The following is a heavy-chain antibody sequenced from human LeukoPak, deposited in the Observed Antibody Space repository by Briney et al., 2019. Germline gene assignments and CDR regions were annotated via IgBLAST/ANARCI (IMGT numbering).Heavy chain of an antibody. D-gene: IGHD5-12*01. CDR2: ISSSNYA. V-gene: IGHV3-11*06. Sequence: GGSLRLSCAASGFTFSDSYMSWIRQAPGKGLEWVSYISSSNYANYADSVKGRFTISRDNAKNSLYLQMISLRAEDTAVYYCARGIEATRRSAATCNYFDYWGQGTLVTVSS. J-gene: IGHJ4*02. CDR3: ARGIEATRRSAATCNYFDY. CDR1: GFTFSDSY.